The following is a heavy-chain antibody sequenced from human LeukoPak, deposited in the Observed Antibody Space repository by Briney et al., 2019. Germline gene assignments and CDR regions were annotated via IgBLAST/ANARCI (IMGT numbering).Heavy chain of an antibody. V-gene: IGHV3-7*04. D-gene: IGHD1-1*01. CDR2: IHPEGNEK. CDR1: GFTFSNFW. J-gene: IGHJ4*02. Sequence: PEGSLRLSCAISGFTFSNFWMSWVRQAPGRGLEWVANIHPEGNEKYHLESVKGRFTISRDNINNLLFLQMNALRVEDTAIYYCARGDDFSGDHWGQGTLVTVSS. CDR3: ARGDDFSGDH.